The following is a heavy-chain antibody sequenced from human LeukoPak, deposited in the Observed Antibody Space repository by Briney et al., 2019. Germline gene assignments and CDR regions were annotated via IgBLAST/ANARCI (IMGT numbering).Heavy chain of an antibody. V-gene: IGHV3-66*01. CDR3: AREGRGSYYFDY. J-gene: IGHJ4*02. CDR2: VYSGGST. CDR1: GFTFSSNY. D-gene: IGHD1-26*01. Sequence: GGSLRLSCAASGFTFSSNYMGWVRQAPGKGLEWVSVVYSGGSTFYADSVKGRFTISRDNSKNTLYLQVNSLRVEDTAVYYCAREGRGSYYFDYWGQGTLVTVSS.